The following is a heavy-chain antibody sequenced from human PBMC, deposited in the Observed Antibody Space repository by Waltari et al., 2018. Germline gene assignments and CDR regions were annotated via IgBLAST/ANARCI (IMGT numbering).Heavy chain of an antibody. CDR3: ARGLRFTIFGVVIKGDWFDP. CDR1: GYTFTSYD. J-gene: IGHJ5*02. Sequence: QVQLVQSGAEVKKPGASVKVSCKASGYTFTSYDINWVRQATGQGIEWMGWMNPNSGNTGYAQKFQGRVTMTRNTSISTAYMELSSLRSEDTAVYYCARGLRFTIFGVVIKGDWFDPWGQGTLVTVSS. V-gene: IGHV1-8*01. D-gene: IGHD3-3*01. CDR2: MNPNSGNT.